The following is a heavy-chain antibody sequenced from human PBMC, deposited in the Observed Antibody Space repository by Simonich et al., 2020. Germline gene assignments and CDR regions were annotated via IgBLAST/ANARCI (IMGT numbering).Heavy chain of an antibody. CDR3: ARFRGRYFDWLFDY. V-gene: IGHV3-7*01. J-gene: IGHJ4*02. CDR1: GFTFSSYW. Sequence: EVQLVESGGGLVQPGGSLRLSCAASGFTFSSYWMSWVRQAPGKGLEWVANIKQDGSEKDYVDSVKGRFTISRDNANNSLYLKMNSLRAEDTAVYYCARFRGRYFDWLFDYWGQGTLVTVSS. D-gene: IGHD3-9*01. CDR2: IKQDGSEK.